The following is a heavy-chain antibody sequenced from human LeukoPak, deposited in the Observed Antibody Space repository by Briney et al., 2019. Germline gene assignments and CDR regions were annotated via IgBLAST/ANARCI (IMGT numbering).Heavy chain of an antibody. V-gene: IGHV3-7*01. Sequence: GSLRLSCAASGFTFSSFWMSWVRQAPGKGLEWVANINQGGSKKYYVDSVKGRFTISRDNPKNSLDLHMDSLRAEDTAVYYCSSRGGARADIWGQGTMVTVSS. CDR2: INQGGSKK. CDR1: GFTFSSFW. J-gene: IGHJ3*02. CDR3: SSRGGARADI. D-gene: IGHD1-26*01.